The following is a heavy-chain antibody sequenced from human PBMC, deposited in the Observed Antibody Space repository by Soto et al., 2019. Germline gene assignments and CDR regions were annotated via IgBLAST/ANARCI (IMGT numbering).Heavy chain of an antibody. D-gene: IGHD3-3*02. CDR3: ARGGFSKILGY. J-gene: IGHJ4*02. Sequence: PSETLSLTCAVYGGSFSGYYWSWIRQPPGKGLEWIGEINHSGSTNYNPSLKSRVTISVDTSKNQFSLKLSSVTAADTAVYYCARGGFSKILGYWGQGTLVTVS. CDR2: INHSGST. CDR1: GGSFSGYY. V-gene: IGHV4-34*01.